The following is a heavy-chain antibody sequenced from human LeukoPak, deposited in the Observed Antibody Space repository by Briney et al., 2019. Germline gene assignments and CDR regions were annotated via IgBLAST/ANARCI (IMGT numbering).Heavy chain of an antibody. J-gene: IGHJ6*02. CDR3: VRTRRHYYGSGKNLTPWPAGLDV. V-gene: IGHV4-59*01. CDR1: GGSFSDYY. CDR2: SGST. Sequence: SETLSLTCTVSGGSFSDYYWTWIRQSPGKGLEWIGYSGSTNYNPSLKSRVTISVDTSKRHFSLTLSSVTEADTAVYYCVRTRRHYYGSGKNLTPWPAGLDVWGQGTTVIVS. D-gene: IGHD3-10*01.